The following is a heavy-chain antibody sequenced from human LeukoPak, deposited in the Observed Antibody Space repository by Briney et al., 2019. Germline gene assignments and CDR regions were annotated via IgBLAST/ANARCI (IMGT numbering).Heavy chain of an antibody. V-gene: IGHV3-23*01. CDR1: GFTFSTYA. CDR2: LSPSGGNP. D-gene: IGHD1-26*01. Sequence: GGSLRLSCAASGFTFSTYAMSWVRQAPGKGLEWVSGLSPSGGNPIYADSVKGRFTISRDNSKNTLYLQMNSLRAEDTAVYYCAKRWELLYWGQGTLVTVSS. J-gene: IGHJ4*02. CDR3: AKRWELLY.